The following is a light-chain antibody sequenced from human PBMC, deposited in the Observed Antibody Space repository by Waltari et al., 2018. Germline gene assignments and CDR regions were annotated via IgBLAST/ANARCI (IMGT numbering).Light chain of an antibody. J-gene: IGKJ5*01. V-gene: IGKV4-1*01. CDR2: SAS. Sequence: DIVMTQSPDSLAVSLGERATINCKSSQSILSDSRNKNFLAWYRQKPGQPPKLVIYSASTRESGVPDRLSGSGSGTDFTLTISSLQAEDAAVYFCQQYYSAPITFGQGTRLEIK. CDR3: QQYYSAPIT. CDR1: QSILSDSRNKNF.